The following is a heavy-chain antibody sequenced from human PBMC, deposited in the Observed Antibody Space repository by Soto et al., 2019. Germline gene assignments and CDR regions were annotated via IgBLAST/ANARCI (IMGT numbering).Heavy chain of an antibody. D-gene: IGHD1-1*01. V-gene: IGHV4-39*01. Sequence: SETLSLTCTVSGASISSSSYLWGWIRQPPGKGLEWIGSIYYSGSTYYNPSLHSRATISLDTSKNQFSLKLSSVTAADTAVYYCARHGGPSRTGTGFGYWGQGTQVTVSS. CDR3: ARHGGPSRTGTGFGY. CDR1: GASISSSSYL. CDR2: IYYSGST. J-gene: IGHJ4*02.